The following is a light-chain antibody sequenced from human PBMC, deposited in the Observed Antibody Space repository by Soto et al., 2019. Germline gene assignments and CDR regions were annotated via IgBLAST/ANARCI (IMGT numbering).Light chain of an antibody. V-gene: IGKV1-8*01. J-gene: IGKJ1*01. CDR1: QGISSY. Sequence: ALRMTQSPSSLSASTGDRVTITCRASQGISSYLAWYQQKPGKAPKLLIYAASTLQSGVPSRFSGSGSGTEFSLLISSLHPEDFATYFCQQYNTFSWTFGQGNKVEIK. CDR3: QQYNTFSWT. CDR2: AAS.